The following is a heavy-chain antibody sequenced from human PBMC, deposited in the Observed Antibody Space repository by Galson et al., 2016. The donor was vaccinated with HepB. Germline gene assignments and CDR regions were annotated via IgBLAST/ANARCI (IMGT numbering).Heavy chain of an antibody. J-gene: IGHJ4*02. CDR2: VFWDDDR. Sequence: PALVTPTQTLTLTCTFSGFSLSTSGVGVGWIRQPPGKALEWLALVFWDDDRRYSPSLKNRLTITKYTSRNQVVLTMTNMDPVDTATYYCAHRLVTSSWCLFDYWGQGTLVTVSS. CDR3: AHRLVTSSWCLFDY. D-gene: IGHD6-13*01. CDR1: GFSLSTSGVG. V-gene: IGHV2-5*02.